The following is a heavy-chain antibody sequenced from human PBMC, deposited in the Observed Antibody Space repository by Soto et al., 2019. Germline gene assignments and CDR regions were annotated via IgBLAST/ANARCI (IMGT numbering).Heavy chain of an antibody. V-gene: IGHV1-18*01. CDR2: ISAYNGNT. J-gene: IGHJ5*02. CDR3: ARDQPRKALPNWFDP. CDR1: GYTFTSYG. Sequence: QVQLVQSGAEVKKPGASVKVSCKASGYTFTSYGISWVRQAPGQGLEWMGWISAYNGNTNYAQKLQGRVTMTTDTSTSTAYLELRSLRSDATAVYYCARDQPRKALPNWFDPWGQGTLVTVSS. D-gene: IGHD2-15*01.